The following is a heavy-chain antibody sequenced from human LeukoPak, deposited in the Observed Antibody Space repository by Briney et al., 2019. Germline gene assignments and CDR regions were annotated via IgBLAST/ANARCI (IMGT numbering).Heavy chain of an antibody. CDR1: GFTFDDYA. D-gene: IGHD3-10*01. V-gene: IGHV3-9*01. CDR2: ISWNSGSI. J-gene: IGHJ6*02. CDR3: AKGSMVRGPHYYYYGMDV. Sequence: PGGSLRLSCAASGFTFDDYAMHWVRQAPGKGLEWVSGISWNSGSIGYADSVKGRFTISRDNAKNSLYLQMNSLRAEDTALYYCAKGSMVRGPHYYYYGMDVWGQGTTVTVSS.